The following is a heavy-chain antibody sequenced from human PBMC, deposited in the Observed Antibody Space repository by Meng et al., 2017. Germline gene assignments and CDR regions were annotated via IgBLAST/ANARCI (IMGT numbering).Heavy chain of an antibody. Sequence: GGSLRLSCAASGFTFSSYWMSWVRQAPGKGLEWVANIKQDGSEKYYVDSVKGRFTISRDNSRNTLYLQMNSLRAEGTAVYYCAKDRDTAMDTEGFDYWGQGTLVTVSS. CDR1: GFTFSSYW. V-gene: IGHV3-7*03. CDR2: IKQDGSEK. D-gene: IGHD5-18*01. CDR3: AKDRDTAMDTEGFDY. J-gene: IGHJ4*02.